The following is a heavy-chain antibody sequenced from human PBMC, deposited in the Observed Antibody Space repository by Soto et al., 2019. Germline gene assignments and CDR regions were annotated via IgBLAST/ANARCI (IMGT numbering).Heavy chain of an antibody. CDR2: ISYDGSNK. CDR3: AKDSSGGSYPNWFDP. Sequence: PGGSLRLSCAASGFTFSSYGMHWVRQAPGKGLEWVAVISYDGSNKYYADSVKGRFTISRDNSKNTLYLQMNSLRAEDTAVYYCAKDSSGGSYPNWFDPWGQGTLVTVSS. J-gene: IGHJ5*02. D-gene: IGHD2-15*01. V-gene: IGHV3-30*18. CDR1: GFTFSSYG.